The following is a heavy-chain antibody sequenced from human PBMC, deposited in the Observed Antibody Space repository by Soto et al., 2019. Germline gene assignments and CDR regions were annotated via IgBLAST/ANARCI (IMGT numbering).Heavy chain of an antibody. D-gene: IGHD6-19*01. CDR2: INPNSGGT. V-gene: IGHV1-2*02. CDR1: GYTFTGYY. J-gene: IGHJ5*02. Sequence: GASVKVSCKASGYTFTGYYMHWVRQAPGQGPEWMGWINPNSGGTNYAQKFQGRVTMTRDTSISTAYMELSRLRSDDTAVYYCARAIAVAGTSRFDPWGQGTLVTVSS. CDR3: ARAIAVAGTSRFDP.